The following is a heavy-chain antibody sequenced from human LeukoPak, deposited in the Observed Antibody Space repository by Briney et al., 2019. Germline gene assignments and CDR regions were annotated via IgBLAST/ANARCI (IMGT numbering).Heavy chain of an antibody. CDR1: GGSISGYY. CDR2: IYYSGST. Sequence: SETLSLTCTVSGGSISGYYWSWIRQPPGKGLEWIGYIYYSGSTNYNPSLKSRVTIPVDRSKNHFSLKLNYVTAADTAVYYCARLGEGYSGYDFLDYWGQGTLVTVSS. CDR3: ARLGEGYSGYDFLDY. J-gene: IGHJ4*02. V-gene: IGHV4-59*08. D-gene: IGHD5-12*01.